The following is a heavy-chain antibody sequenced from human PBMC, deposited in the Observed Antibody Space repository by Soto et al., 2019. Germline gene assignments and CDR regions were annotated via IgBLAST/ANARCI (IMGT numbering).Heavy chain of an antibody. V-gene: IGHV3-9*01. CDR2: ISWNSVSI. CDR3: AKDIGITGTKEFFY. D-gene: IGHD1-7*01. CDR1: GFTFDDYA. J-gene: IGHJ4*02. Sequence: EVQLVESGGVLVQPGRSLRLSCAASGFTFDDYAMHWVRKAPGKCLERVSGISWNSVSIGYADYVKGRFTISRDNANNSLYLHINSLRAEDTALYYCAKDIGITGTKEFFYWGQGTLVTVSS.